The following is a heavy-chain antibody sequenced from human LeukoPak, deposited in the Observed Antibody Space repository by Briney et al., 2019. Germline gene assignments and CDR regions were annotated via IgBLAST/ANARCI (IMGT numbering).Heavy chain of an antibody. Sequence: GGSLRLSCAASGFNFSDSRMTWVRQAPGKGLQWVANINRDGTEKHFLDSIEGRFTISRDNRKKSLYLQMNSLRPQDTAVYFCVRGDWYFESWGQGTLGTVS. D-gene: IGHD2-21*01. CDR3: VRGDWYFES. CDR1: GFNFSDSR. V-gene: IGHV3-7*04. CDR2: INRDGTEK. J-gene: IGHJ4*02.